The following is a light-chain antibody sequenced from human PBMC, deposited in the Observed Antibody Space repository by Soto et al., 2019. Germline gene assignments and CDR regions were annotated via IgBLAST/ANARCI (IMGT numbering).Light chain of an antibody. CDR2: GAS. V-gene: IGKV3-20*01. J-gene: IGKJ1*01. Sequence: EIVLTQSPGTLSLSPGERATLSCRASQSVSSSYLAWYQQKPGQAPRLLIYGASSRATGIPDRFSGSGSGTDITLTISRLEPGDFAVYYCQQYGSSPWTLGQGTKVEIK. CDR1: QSVSSSY. CDR3: QQYGSSPWT.